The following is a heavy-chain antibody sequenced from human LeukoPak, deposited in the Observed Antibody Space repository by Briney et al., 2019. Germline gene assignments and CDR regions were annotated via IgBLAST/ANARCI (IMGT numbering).Heavy chain of an antibody. V-gene: IGHV3-30*18. Sequence: PGRSLRPSCAASGFTFSSYGMHWVRQAPGKGLEWVAVISYDGSNKYYADSVKGRFTISRDNSKNTLYLQMNSLRLDDTAVYYCAKGDREEVAGGTGFDYWGQGTLVTVSS. CDR2: ISYDGSNK. CDR1: GFTFSSYG. J-gene: IGHJ4*02. CDR3: AKGDREEVAGGTGFDY. D-gene: IGHD6-13*01.